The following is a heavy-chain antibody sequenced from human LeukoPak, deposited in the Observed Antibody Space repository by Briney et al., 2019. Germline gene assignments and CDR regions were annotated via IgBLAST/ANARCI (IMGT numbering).Heavy chain of an antibody. V-gene: IGHV3-15*01. Sequence: GGSLRLSCAASGFTFSTYWMSWVRQGPGKGLEWVGRIKSKPDGGTIDYAAPVKGRFTISRDDSKNTLYLQMNSLKTEDTAVYYCTTSLDFWSGSDAFDIWGQGTMVTVSS. J-gene: IGHJ3*02. CDR3: TTSLDFWSGSDAFDI. CDR2: IKSKPDGGTI. D-gene: IGHD3-3*01. CDR1: GFTFSTYW.